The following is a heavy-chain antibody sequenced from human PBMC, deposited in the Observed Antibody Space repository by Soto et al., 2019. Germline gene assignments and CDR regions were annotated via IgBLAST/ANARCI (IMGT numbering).Heavy chain of an antibody. Sequence: SVKVSCKASGGTFSSYAISWVRQAPGQGLEWMGGIIPIFGTANYAQKFQGRVTISVDESTSTAYMELSSLRSEDTAVYYCARGRGYSGDDHYYYFDMDVWGQGTTVTVSS. D-gene: IGHD5-12*01. CDR1: GGTFSSYA. V-gene: IGHV1-69*13. CDR3: ARGRGYSGDDHYYYFDMDV. J-gene: IGHJ6*02. CDR2: IIPIFGTA.